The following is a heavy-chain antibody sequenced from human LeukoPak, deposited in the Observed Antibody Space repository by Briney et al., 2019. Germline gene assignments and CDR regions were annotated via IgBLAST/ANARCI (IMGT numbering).Heavy chain of an antibody. Sequence: PSHSLALPRAVYGGFINSCYWTWVRRPPRKGLEWIGYIYYTGSTIYNPSLSSRVTISVDTSKNQFSLKLSSVTAADTAMYYCARSENNWFDYYDYRGQGTQVTVCS. V-gene: IGHV4-59*07. CDR1: GGFINSCY. J-gene: IGHJ4*02. CDR3: ARSENNWFDYYDY. D-gene: IGHD1-20*01. CDR2: IYYTGST.